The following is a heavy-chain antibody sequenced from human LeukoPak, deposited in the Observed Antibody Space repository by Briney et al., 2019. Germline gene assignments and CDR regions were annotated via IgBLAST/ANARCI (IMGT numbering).Heavy chain of an antibody. CDR3: ARVPHRGQSYYFDY. CDR1: GGSISSYY. V-gene: IGHV4-59*01. Sequence: PSETLSLTCTVSGGSISSYYWSWIRQPPGKGLEWIGYIYYSGSTNYSPSLKSRVTISVDTSKNHFSLRLSSVTAADTAVYYCARVPHRGQSYYFDYWGQGTLVTVSS. J-gene: IGHJ4*02. CDR2: IYYSGST. D-gene: IGHD1-14*01.